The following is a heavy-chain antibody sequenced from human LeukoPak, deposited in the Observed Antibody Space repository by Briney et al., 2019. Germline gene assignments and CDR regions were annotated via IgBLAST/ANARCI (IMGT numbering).Heavy chain of an antibody. J-gene: IGHJ6*02. V-gene: IGHV3-7*01. CDR3: ARDPTGSSWTQDYYGMDV. D-gene: IGHD6-13*01. Sequence: GGSLRLSCAASGFTFSSYSMNWVRQAPGKGLEWVANIKQDGSEKYYVDSVKGRFTISRDNAKNSLYLQMNSLRAEDTAVYYCARDPTGSSWTQDYYGMDVWGQGTTVTVSS. CDR2: IKQDGSEK. CDR1: GFTFSSYS.